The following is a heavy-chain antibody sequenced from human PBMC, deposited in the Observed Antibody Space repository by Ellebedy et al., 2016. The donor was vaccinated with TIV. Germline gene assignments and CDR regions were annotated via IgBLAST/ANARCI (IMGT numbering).Heavy chain of an antibody. CDR2: ISYDGSNK. D-gene: IGHD2-15*01. Sequence: GESLKISCAASGFTFSSYAMHWVRQAPGKGLEWVAVISYDGSNKYYADSVKGRFTISRDNSKNTLYLQMNSLRAEDTAVYYCAKDSGVVVVVAATSDYFDYWGQGTLVTVSS. V-gene: IGHV3-30-3*01. CDR1: GFTFSSYA. J-gene: IGHJ4*02. CDR3: AKDSGVVVVVAATSDYFDY.